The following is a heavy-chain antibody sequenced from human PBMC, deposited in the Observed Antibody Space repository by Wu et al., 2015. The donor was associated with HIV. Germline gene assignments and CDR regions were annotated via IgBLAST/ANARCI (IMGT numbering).Heavy chain of an antibody. CDR1: GDTFRKHT. V-gene: IGHV1-18*01. CDR3: ARDIAAAGTDYFDY. D-gene: IGHD6-13*01. CDR2: ISAYNGNT. Sequence: QVQLVQSGAEVKKPGSSVKVSCRASGDTFRKHTIAWVRQAPGQGLEWMGRISAYNGNTNYAQKLQGRVTMTTDTSTSTAYMELRSLRSDDTAVYYCARDIAAAGTDYFDYWGQGTLVTVSS. J-gene: IGHJ4*02.